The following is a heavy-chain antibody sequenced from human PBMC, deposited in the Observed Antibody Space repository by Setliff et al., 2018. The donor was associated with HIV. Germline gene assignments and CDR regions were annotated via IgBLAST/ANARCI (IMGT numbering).Heavy chain of an antibody. J-gene: IGHJ4*02. CDR1: GYTFTGHY. V-gene: IGHV1-2*06. Sequence: ASVKVSCKASGYTFTGHYMHWVRQAPGQGLEWMGRINPNSGGTNYAQKFQGRFAMTRDTSISTAYMELSRLRSDDTAVYYCARGPRGYDSSYYFDYWGQGTLVTVSS. D-gene: IGHD3-22*01. CDR2: INPNSGGT. CDR3: ARGPRGYDSSYYFDY.